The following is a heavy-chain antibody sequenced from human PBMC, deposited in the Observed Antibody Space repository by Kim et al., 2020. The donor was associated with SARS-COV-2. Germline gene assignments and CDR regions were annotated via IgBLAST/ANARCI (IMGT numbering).Heavy chain of an antibody. CDR3: AKDERTSIAARPPFDY. CDR2: ISYDGSNK. V-gene: IGHV3-30*18. CDR1: GFTFSSYG. Sequence: GGSLRLSCAASGFTFSSYGMHWVRQAPGKGLEWVAVISYDGSNKYYADSVKGRFTISRDNSKNTLYLQMNSLRAEDTAVYYCAKDERTSIAARPPFDYWGQGTLVTVSS. D-gene: IGHD6-6*01. J-gene: IGHJ4*02.